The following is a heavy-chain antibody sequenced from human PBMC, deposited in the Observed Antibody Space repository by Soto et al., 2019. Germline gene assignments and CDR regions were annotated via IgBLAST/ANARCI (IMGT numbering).Heavy chain of an antibody. D-gene: IGHD3-10*01. CDR3: ARGDPRRITMVRGVNNYYYGMDV. J-gene: IGHJ6*02. CDR2: INHSGST. V-gene: IGHV4-34*01. Sequence: SETLSLTCSVSGGSISSYYWTWIRQPPGKGLEWIGEINHSGSTNYNPSLKSRVTISVDTSKNQFSLKLSSVTAADTAVYYCARGDPRRITMVRGVNNYYYGMDVWGQGTTVTVS. CDR1: GGSISSYY.